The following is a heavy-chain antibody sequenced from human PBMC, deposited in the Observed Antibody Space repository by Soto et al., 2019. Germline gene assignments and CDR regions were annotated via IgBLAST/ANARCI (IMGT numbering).Heavy chain of an antibody. CDR2: ISGSGGTS. J-gene: IGHJ6*02. CDR1: GFTFSSYV. Sequence: GGSLRLSCAASGFTFSSYVMSWVRQAPGKGLEWVSVISGSGGTSYDADSVKGRFTISRDNSKNMLYLQMNSLRAEDTAVYYCAKRRSGASLEYLYYGMDVWGQGTTVTVSS. D-gene: IGHD3-3*01. CDR3: AKRRSGASLEYLYYGMDV. V-gene: IGHV3-23*01.